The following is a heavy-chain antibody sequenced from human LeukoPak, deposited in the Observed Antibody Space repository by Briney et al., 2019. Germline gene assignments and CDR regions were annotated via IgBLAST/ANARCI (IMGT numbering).Heavy chain of an antibody. D-gene: IGHD3-22*01. CDR3: ASTYDYDTSGYYPFDY. Sequence: PGGSLRLSCAASGFTFSSSVMFWVRQSPGKGLVWVSHINSDGRTTNYAGSVKGRFTISRDNAKNTLYLQMNSLRVEDTAVYYCASTYDYDTSGYYPFDYWGQGTLVTVSA. J-gene: IGHJ4*02. CDR1: GFTFSSSV. V-gene: IGHV3-74*01. CDR2: INSDGRTT.